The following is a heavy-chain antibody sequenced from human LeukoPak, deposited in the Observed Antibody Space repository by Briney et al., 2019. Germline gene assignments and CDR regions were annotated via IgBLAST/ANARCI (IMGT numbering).Heavy chain of an antibody. J-gene: IGHJ4*02. Sequence: APVKVSCKVSGYTLTELSMHWVRQAPGKGLEWMGGFDPEDGETIYAQKFQGRVTMTEDTSTDTAYMELSSLRSEDTAVYYCATDGSSSWYMNYFDYWGQGTLVTVSS. CDR2: FDPEDGET. CDR3: ATDGSSSWYMNYFDY. V-gene: IGHV1-24*01. D-gene: IGHD6-13*01. CDR1: GYTLTELS.